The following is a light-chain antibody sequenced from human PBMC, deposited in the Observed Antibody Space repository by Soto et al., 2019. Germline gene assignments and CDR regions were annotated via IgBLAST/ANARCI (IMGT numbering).Light chain of an antibody. V-gene: IGKV1-33*01. CDR3: QQYDNLLTWT. Sequence: DIQMTQSPSSLSASVGDRVTITCQASQDISNSLNWYQQKPGKAPKLLIYDASNLETGVPSRFSGSGSGTDFTFTISSLQPEDIATYYCQQYDNLLTWTFGQGTKVEIK. J-gene: IGKJ1*01. CDR2: DAS. CDR1: QDISNS.